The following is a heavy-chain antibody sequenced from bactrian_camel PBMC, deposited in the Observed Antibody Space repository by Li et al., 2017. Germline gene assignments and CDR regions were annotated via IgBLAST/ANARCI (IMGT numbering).Heavy chain of an antibody. Sequence: VQLVESGGGLVQPGGSLSLSCAADGFTFSNYAMSWVRQAPGKALEWVSAISGGGSNTYYADSVTGRFTISRDSAKNTVYLQMNSLEPEDTAVYYCVTPWRFDYAVFGYWAQGTQVTVS. D-gene: IGHD4*01. CDR1: GFTFSNYA. CDR2: ISGGGSNT. CDR3: VTPWRFDYAVFGY. V-gene: IGHV3S40*01. J-gene: IGHJ6*01.